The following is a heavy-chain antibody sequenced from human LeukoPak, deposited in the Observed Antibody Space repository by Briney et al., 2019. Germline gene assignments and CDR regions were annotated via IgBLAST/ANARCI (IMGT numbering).Heavy chain of an antibody. J-gene: IGHJ5*02. CDR1: GGSISSSSYY. CDR3: ARHVGHGDSVLMVYAIPRFDP. Sequence: PSETLSLTCTVSGGSISSSSYYWGWIRQPPGKGLEWIGSIYYSGSTNYNPSLKSRVTISVDTSKNQFSLKLSSVTAADTAVYYCARHVGHGDSVLMVYAIPRFDPWGQGTLVTVSS. CDR2: IYYSGST. D-gene: IGHD2-8*01. V-gene: IGHV4-39*01.